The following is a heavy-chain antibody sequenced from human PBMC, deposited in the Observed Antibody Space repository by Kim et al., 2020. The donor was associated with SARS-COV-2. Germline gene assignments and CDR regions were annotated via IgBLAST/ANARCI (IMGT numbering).Heavy chain of an antibody. Sequence: IHYGGSVQGRFTISRDNARSTLYLQMNSLRPEDTAVYFCAKVDTSPNHYWGQGTLVTVSS. D-gene: IGHD5-18*01. V-gene: IGHV3-NL1*01. J-gene: IGHJ4*02. CDR3: AKVDTSPNHY. CDR2: I.